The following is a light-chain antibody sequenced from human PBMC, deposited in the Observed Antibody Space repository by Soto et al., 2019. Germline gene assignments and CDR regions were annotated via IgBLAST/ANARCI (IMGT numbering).Light chain of an antibody. V-gene: IGKV3-20*01. Sequence: VLTQSPGTLSLSPGERATLSCRASQSVSSSYLAWYQQKAGQAPRLVIFGASSRATGIPDRFSASGSGTDFTLTISRLEPEDFAVYYCQQYSMAPLTFGQGTKVDI. J-gene: IGKJ1*01. CDR2: GAS. CDR1: QSVSSSY. CDR3: QQYSMAPLT.